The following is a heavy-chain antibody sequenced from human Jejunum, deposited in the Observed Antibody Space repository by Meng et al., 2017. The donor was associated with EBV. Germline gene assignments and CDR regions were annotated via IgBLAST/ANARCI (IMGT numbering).Heavy chain of an antibody. CDR3: ARTYYYDSSGYAPFDY. V-gene: IGHV4-39*07. CDR1: GGSISSSSYY. J-gene: IGHJ4*02. Sequence: QLQLQESGPGLVKPSETLSLTCIVPGGSISSSSYYWGWIRQPPGKGLEWIGSIYYSGSTYYNPSLKSRVTISVGTSKNQFSLKLSSVTAADTAVYYCARTYYYDSSGYAPFDYWGQGTLVTVAS. CDR2: IYYSGST. D-gene: IGHD3-22*01.